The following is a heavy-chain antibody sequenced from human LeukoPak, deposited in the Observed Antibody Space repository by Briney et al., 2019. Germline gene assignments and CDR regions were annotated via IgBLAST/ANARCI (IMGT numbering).Heavy chain of an antibody. D-gene: IGHD3-22*01. CDR2: IKQDGSAK. CDR1: GFTFNRYW. J-gene: IGHJ5*02. V-gene: IGHV3-7*01. CDR3: AREYYYDSSNWFDP. Sequence: GGSLRLSCAASGFTFNRYWMSWVRQAPGKELQWVANIKQDGSAKFYVDSVKGRFTISRDNAKNSLYLQMNSLRAEDTAVYYCAREYYYDSSNWFDPWGQGTLVTVSS.